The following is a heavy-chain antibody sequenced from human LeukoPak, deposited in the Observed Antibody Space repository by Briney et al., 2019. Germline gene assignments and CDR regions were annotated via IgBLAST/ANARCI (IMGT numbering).Heavy chain of an antibody. Sequence: GGSLRLSCVASGFSFSTYWMHWVRQAPGKGLVWVSRIDNGGTTTLYADSVGGRFTISRDNAKNTLYLQMNSLRAEDTAVYYCARMESTTVTAIDYWGQGTLVTVSS. D-gene: IGHD4-17*01. CDR2: IDNGGTTT. CDR1: GFSFSTYW. V-gene: IGHV3-74*01. CDR3: ARMESTTVTAIDY. J-gene: IGHJ4*02.